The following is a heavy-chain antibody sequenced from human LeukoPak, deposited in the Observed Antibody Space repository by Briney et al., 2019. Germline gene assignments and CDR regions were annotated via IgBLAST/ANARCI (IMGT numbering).Heavy chain of an antibody. CDR1: GGSISSYY. CDR3: ARRVSDFFYGMDV. J-gene: IGHJ6*02. D-gene: IGHD2-21*01. V-gene: IGHV4-59*01. CDR2: IYYTGSS. Sequence: SETLSLTCTVSGGSISSYYWSWIRQPPGKGLEWIGYIYYTGSSNYNPSLKSRVSISVDTSKNQLSLKLSSVTAADTAVYYCARRVSDFFYGMDVWGQGTTVTVSS.